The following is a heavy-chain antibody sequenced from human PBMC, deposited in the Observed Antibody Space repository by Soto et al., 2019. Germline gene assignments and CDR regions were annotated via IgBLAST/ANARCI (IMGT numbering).Heavy chain of an antibody. CDR1: GGSISSYY. CDR2: IYYSGST. V-gene: IGHV4-59*01. Sequence: SEILSLTCTVSGGSISSYYWSWIRQPPGKGLEWIGYIYYSGSTNYNPSLKSRVTISVDTSKNQFSLKLSSVTAADTAVYYCARGFEDFWSGYTYYGMDVWGQGTTVTVSS. CDR3: ARGFEDFWSGYTYYGMDV. J-gene: IGHJ6*02. D-gene: IGHD3-3*01.